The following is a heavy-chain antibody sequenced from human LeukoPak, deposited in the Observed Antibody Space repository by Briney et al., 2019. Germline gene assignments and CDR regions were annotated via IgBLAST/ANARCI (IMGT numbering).Heavy chain of an antibody. CDR2: INHSGST. D-gene: IGHD3-3*02. J-gene: IGHJ6*02. CDR3: ARGTSYSGAIFGVVISDYYYYYGMDV. CDR1: GGSFSGYY. V-gene: IGHV4-34*01. Sequence: PSETLSLTCAVYGGSFSGYYWSWIRQPPGKGLEWIGEINHSGSTNYNPSLKSRVTISVDTSKNQFSLKLSSVTAADTAVYCCARGTSYSGAIFGVVISDYYYYYGMDVWGQGTTVTVSS.